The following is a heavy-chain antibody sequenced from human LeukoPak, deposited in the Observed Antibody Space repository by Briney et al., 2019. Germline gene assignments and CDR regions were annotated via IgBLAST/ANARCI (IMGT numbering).Heavy chain of an antibody. D-gene: IGHD2-15*01. CDR2: INPSGGST. J-gene: IGHJ6*02. V-gene: IGHV1-46*01. CDR3: ARDTVMMVGSYYYGKDV. CDR1: GYTFTSYY. Sequence: GASVKVSCKASGYTFTSYYMHWVRQAPGQGLEWMGIINPSGGSTSYAQKFQGRLTMTTDTPTSTAYMELRSLRSDDTAIYYCARDTVMMVGSYYYGKDVWGQGTTVTVSS.